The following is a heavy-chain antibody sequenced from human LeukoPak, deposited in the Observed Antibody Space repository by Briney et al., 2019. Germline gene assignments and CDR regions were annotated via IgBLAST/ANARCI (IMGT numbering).Heavy chain of an antibody. D-gene: IGHD1-26*01. CDR2: ISSSSGTI. V-gene: IGHV3-48*01. J-gene: IGHJ4*02. Sequence: GGSLRLSCAASGFTFSSYSMNWVRQAPGKGLEWVSYISSSSGTIYYADSVKGRFTISRDNAKNSLYLQMNSLRAEDTAVYYCARGRVGARNYWGQGTLVTVSS. CDR3: ARGRVGARNY. CDR1: GFTFSSYS.